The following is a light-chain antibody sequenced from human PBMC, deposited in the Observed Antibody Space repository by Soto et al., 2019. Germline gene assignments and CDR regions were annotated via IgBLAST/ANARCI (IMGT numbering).Light chain of an antibody. V-gene: IGKV1-5*03. CDR1: QSISVW. Sequence: DIQMTQSPSTLSASVGDRVTTTCRASQSISVWLALYQQKAGKAPNLLIYKASRLESGVPSRFSGSGSETEFTLTISGLQPGDSATYYCQQYNSYSPTFGQGTKVDI. CDR2: KAS. J-gene: IGKJ1*01. CDR3: QQYNSYSPT.